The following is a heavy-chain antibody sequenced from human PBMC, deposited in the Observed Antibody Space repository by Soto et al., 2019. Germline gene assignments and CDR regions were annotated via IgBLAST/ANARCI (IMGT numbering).Heavy chain of an antibody. Sequence: QVQLQESGPGLVKPSETLSLTCTVSGGSISSYYWSWIRQPPGKGLEWIGYIYYSGSTNYNPSLKSRATIXXDTSKNQFPLKLSSVTAADTAVYYCARRYGYSFDYWGQGTLVTVSS. CDR3: ARRYGYSFDY. D-gene: IGHD1-20*01. J-gene: IGHJ4*02. V-gene: IGHV4-59*08. CDR1: GGSISSYY. CDR2: IYYSGST.